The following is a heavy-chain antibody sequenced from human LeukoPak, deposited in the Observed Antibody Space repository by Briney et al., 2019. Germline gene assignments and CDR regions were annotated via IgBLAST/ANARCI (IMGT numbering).Heavy chain of an antibody. CDR3: TRRGTTVTTGGLVS. J-gene: IGHJ5*02. Sequence: PGGSLRLSCAASGFTFSGSAMHWVRQASGKGLEWVGRIRSKANSYATAYAASVKGGFTISRDDSKNTAYLQMNSLKTEDTAVYYCTRRGTTVTTGGLVSWGQGTLVTVSS. CDR2: IRSKANSYAT. CDR1: GFTFSGSA. D-gene: IGHD4-17*01. V-gene: IGHV3-73*01.